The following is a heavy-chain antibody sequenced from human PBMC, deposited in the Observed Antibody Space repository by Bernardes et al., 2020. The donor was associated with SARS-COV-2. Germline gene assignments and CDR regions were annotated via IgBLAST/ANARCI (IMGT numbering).Heavy chain of an antibody. CDR3: ARADFWSGYYLDY. V-gene: IGHV3-11*01. D-gene: IGHD3-3*01. CDR2: ICSSGSTI. CDR1: GFTFSDYY. J-gene: IGHJ4*02. Sequence: GSLRLSCAASGFTFSDYYMSWIRQAPGKGLEWVSYICSSGSTIYYADSVKGRFTISRDNAKNSLYLQMNSLRAEDTAVYYCARADFWSGYYLDYWGQGTLVTVSS.